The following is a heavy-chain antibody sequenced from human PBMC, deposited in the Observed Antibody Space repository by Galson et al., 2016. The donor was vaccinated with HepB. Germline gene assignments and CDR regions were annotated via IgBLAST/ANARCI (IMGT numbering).Heavy chain of an antibody. V-gene: IGHV4-34*01. Sequence: LRLSCAASGFTFTNAWMSWVRQPPGKGLQWVGEINQSGSTNYHPSLRSRVSISKDTSNNEFFLRLTSVTAADTGVYYCARAGENSWYENDALDIWGPGTMVTVSS. D-gene: IGHD6-13*01. J-gene: IGHJ3*02. CDR1: GFTFTNAW. CDR2: INQSGST. CDR3: ARAGENSWYENDALDI.